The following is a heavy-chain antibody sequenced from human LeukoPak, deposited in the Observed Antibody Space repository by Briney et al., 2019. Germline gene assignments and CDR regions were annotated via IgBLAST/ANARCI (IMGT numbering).Heavy chain of an antibody. V-gene: IGHV1-69*13. D-gene: IGHD3-16*01. CDR2: IIPIFGTA. J-gene: IGHJ5*02. CDR3: ARSYTPFAAHWFDP. Sequence: ASVKVSCKASGGTFSNYAISWVRQAPGQGLEWMGGIIPIFGTANYAQKFQGRVTITADESTSTAYMELSSLRSEDTAVYYCARSYTPFAAHWFDPWGQGTLVTVSS. CDR1: GGTFSNYA.